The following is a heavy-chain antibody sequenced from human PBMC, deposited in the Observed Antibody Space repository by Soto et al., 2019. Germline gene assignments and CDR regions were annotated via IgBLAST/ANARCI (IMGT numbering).Heavy chain of an antibody. CDR1: GFTFSDYY. V-gene: IGHV3-11*05. Sequence: QVQLVESGGGLVKPGGSLGLSCAASGFTFSDYYMSWIRQAPGKGLEWFSYISSSSSYTNYADSVKGRFTISRDNAKNSLYLQMNSLRAEDTAVHYCARDHHRYSGYDYVDYWGQGTLVTVSS. CDR3: ARDHHRYSGYDYVDY. D-gene: IGHD5-12*01. J-gene: IGHJ4*02. CDR2: ISSSSSYT.